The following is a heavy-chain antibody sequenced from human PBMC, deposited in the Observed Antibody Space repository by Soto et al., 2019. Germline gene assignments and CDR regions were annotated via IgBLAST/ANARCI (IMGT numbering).Heavy chain of an antibody. CDR3: ARGNGTSDYGDYRWFDP. D-gene: IGHD4-17*01. J-gene: IGHJ5*02. CDR1: GFTFSSYS. V-gene: IGHV3-48*02. CDR2: ISSSSSTI. Sequence: GGSLRLSCAASGFTFSSYSMNWVRQAPGKGLEWVSYISSSSSTIYYADPGKGRFTISRDNAKNSLYLQMNSLRDEDTAVYYCARGNGTSDYGDYRWFDPWGQGTLVTVSS.